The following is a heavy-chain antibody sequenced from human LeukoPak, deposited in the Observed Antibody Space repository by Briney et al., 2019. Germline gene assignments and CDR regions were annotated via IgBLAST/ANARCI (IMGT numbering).Heavy chain of an antibody. D-gene: IGHD2-15*01. CDR2: IYPADSDI. CDR1: GYSINNYW. V-gene: IGHV5-51*01. J-gene: IGHJ5*02. Sequence: GESLKISCKGSGYSINNYWIGWVRQMPGKGLEWMGIIYPADSDIRYSPSFQGQVTISADKSVSTAYLQWSSLKASDTAMYYCARQEYCSGGSCYTWFDPWGQGTLVTVSS. CDR3: ARQEYCSGGSCYTWFDP.